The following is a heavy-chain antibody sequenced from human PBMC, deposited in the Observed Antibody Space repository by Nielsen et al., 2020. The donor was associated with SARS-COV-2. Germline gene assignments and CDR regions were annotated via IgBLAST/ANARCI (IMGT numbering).Heavy chain of an antibody. Sequence: GGSLRLSCAASGFTFDDYAMHWVRQAPGKGLEWVAVISYDGSNKYYADSVKGRFTISRDNSKNTLYLQMNSLRAEDTAVYYCAGSLLDYYGMDVWGQGTTVTVSS. J-gene: IGHJ6*02. V-gene: IGHV3-30-3*01. D-gene: IGHD2-15*01. CDR1: GFTFDDYA. CDR3: AGSLLDYYGMDV. CDR2: ISYDGSNK.